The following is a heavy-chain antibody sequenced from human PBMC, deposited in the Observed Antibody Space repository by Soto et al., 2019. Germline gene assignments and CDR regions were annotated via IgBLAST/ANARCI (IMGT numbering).Heavy chain of an antibody. D-gene: IGHD5-18*01. CDR3: ARTGIRTDTAIDY. CDR2: INPNSGGT. J-gene: IGHJ4*02. Sequence: ASVKVSCKASGYTFTGYYMHWVRQAPGQGLEWMGWINPNSGGTNYAQKFQGRVTMTRDTSISTAYMELSRLRSDDTAVYYCARTGIRTDTAIDYWGQGTLVTVSS. CDR1: GYTFTGYY. V-gene: IGHV1-2*02.